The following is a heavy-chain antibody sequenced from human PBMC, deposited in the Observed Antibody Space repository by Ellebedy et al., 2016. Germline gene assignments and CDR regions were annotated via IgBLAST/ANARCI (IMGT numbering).Heavy chain of an antibody. J-gene: IGHJ4*02. Sequence: GGSLRLSCAASGFTXXSHAIXWVRXXPGKGPEWVSAVVGSGERTFYADSVKGRFTISRDNSKNRLYLQMSSLKVEDTATYYSHNVGGGGNYYNGYWGQGTLVTVSS. V-gene: IGHV3-23*01. CDR3: HNVGGGGNYYNGY. CDR1: GFTXXSHA. D-gene: IGHD3-10*01. CDR2: VVGSGERT.